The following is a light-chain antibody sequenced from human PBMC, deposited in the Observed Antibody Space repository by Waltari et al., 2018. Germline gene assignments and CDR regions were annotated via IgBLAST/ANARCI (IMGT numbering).Light chain of an antibody. Sequence: QAGLTKPPSVSKGLRQTATLPCTRNSNNVGPQSAPRLHQHQGHPPKLLSYRDFNRPPGISERFSASRSGNTASLTISGLQPEDEADYYGSAWDSSVSAVVFGGGTKLTVL. CDR2: RDF. CDR1: SNNVGPQS. V-gene: IGLV10-54*01. J-gene: IGLJ2*01. CDR3: SAWDSSVSAVV.